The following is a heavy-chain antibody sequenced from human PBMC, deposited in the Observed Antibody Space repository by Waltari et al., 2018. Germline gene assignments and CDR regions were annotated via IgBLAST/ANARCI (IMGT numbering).Heavy chain of an antibody. CDR1: GFTFSSYA. V-gene: IGHV1-24*01. D-gene: IGHD3-10*01. Sequence: VQLVESGGGLVQPGGSLRLSCAASGFTFSSYAMSWVRQAPGKGLEWMGGFDPEDGETIYAQKFQGRVTMTEDTSTDTAYMELSSLRSEDTAVYYCATSLWFRELRFDYWGQGTLVTVSS. CDR2: FDPEDGET. J-gene: IGHJ4*02. CDR3: ATSLWFRELRFDY.